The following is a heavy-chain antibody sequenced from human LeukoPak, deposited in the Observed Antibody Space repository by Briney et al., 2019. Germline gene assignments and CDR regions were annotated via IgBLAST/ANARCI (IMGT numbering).Heavy chain of an antibody. CDR1: GGSFSGYY. V-gene: IGHV4-34*01. CDR2: INHSGST. CDR3: ARGRYYYDSSGYHDSYYFDY. J-gene: IGHJ4*02. D-gene: IGHD3-22*01. Sequence: SETLSLTCAVYGGSFSGYYWSWIRQPPGKGLEWIGEINHSGSTNYNPSLKSRVTISVDTSKNQFSLKLSSVTAADTAVYYCARGRYYYDSSGYHDSYYFDYWGQGTLVTVSS.